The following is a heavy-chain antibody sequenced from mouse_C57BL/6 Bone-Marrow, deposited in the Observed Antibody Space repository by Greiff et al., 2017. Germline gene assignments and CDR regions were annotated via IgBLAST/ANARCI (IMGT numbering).Heavy chain of an antibody. CDR2: IYPSDSET. Sequence: QVQLQQPGAELVRPGSSVKLSCKASGYTFTSYWMAWVKQRPGQGLEWIGNIYPSDSETHYNQKFKDKATLTVDKSSSTAYMQLSSLTSEDSAVYYCARLRWFAYWGQGTLVTVSA. V-gene: IGHV1-61*01. J-gene: IGHJ3*01. CDR3: ARLRWFAY. CDR1: GYTFTSYW. D-gene: IGHD2-4*01.